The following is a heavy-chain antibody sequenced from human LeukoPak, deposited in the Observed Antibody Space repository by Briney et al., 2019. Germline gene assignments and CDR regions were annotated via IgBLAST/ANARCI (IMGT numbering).Heavy chain of an antibody. CDR2: ISGSGGST. V-gene: IGHV3-23*01. J-gene: IGHJ3*02. CDR3: AKAYYDILTGYYPDAFEI. CDR1: GFTFSSYA. Sequence: PGGSLRLSCAASGFTFSSYAMSWVRQAPGKGLEWVSAISGSGGSTYYADSVKGRFTISRDNSKNTLYLQMNSLRAEDTAVYYCAKAYYDILTGYYPDAFEIWGQGTMVTVSS. D-gene: IGHD3-9*01.